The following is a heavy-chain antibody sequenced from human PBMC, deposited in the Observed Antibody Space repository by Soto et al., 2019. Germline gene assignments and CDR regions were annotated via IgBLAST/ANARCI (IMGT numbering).Heavy chain of an antibody. Sequence: PGGSLRLSCAASGFTFSSYSMSWVRQAPGKGLEWVSSISSSSSYIYYADSVKGRFTISRDNAKNSLYLQMNSLRAEDTAVYYCSKEPTATVTCEYWGQGTLVTVSS. V-gene: IGHV3-21*04. CDR3: SKEPTATVTCEY. CDR1: GFTFSSYS. J-gene: IGHJ4*02. D-gene: IGHD4-17*01. CDR2: ISSSSSYI.